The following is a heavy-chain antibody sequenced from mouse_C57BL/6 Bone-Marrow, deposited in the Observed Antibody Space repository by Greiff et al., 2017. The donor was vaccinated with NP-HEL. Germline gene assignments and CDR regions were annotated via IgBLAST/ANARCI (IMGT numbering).Heavy chain of an antibody. J-gene: IGHJ4*01. Sequence: VQLQQPGAELVMPGASVKLSCKASGYTFTSYWMHWVKQRPGPGLEWIGEIDPSDSYTNYNQKFKGKSTLTVDKSSSTAYMQLSSLTSEDSAVYYCARGGGFYYYGSSPYYYAMDYWGQGTSVTVSS. CDR3: ARGGGFYYYGSSPYYYAMDY. D-gene: IGHD1-1*01. CDR1: GYTFTSYW. V-gene: IGHV1-69*01. CDR2: IDPSDSYT.